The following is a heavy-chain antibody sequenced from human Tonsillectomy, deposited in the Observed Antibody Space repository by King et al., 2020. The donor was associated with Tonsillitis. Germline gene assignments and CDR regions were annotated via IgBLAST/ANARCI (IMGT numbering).Heavy chain of an antibody. V-gene: IGHV3-30*02. D-gene: IGHD3-10*01. J-gene: IGHJ3*02. Sequence: VQLVESGGGVVQPGGSLRLSCAASGFTFSSYGMHWVRQAPGKGLEWVAFIRYDGSNKYYADSVKGRFTISRDNSKNSLYLQMNSLRAEDTAVYYCAKNGLRVDIDAFDIWGQGTMVTVSS. CDR2: IRYDGSNK. CDR1: GFTFSSYG. CDR3: AKNGLRVDIDAFDI.